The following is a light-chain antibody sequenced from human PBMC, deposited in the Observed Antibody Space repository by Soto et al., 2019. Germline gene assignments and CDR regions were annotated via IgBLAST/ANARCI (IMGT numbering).Light chain of an antibody. Sequence: EIVLTQSPGTLSLSPGERATLSCRASQSVSSSYLGWYQQKPGQAPRLLIYADSNRATGIPARFSGSGSGRDFTLTISSLEPEDFSVYYCQQRYNWPITFGQGTRLEI. CDR3: QQRYNWPIT. V-gene: IGKV3D-20*02. J-gene: IGKJ5*01. CDR1: QSVSSSY. CDR2: ADS.